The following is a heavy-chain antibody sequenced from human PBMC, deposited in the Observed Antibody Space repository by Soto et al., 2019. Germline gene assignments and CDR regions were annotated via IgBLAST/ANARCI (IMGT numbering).Heavy chain of an antibody. V-gene: IGHV1-3*01. Sequence: QVQLVQSGAEVKKPGASVKVSCKASGYTFINYAMHWVRQAPGQNLEWMGWINGGNGNTKYSEKIQGRVTITRDTSASTAYMELSSLRSEDTAVYYCASVMVDAFQIWGQGTMVAVSS. J-gene: IGHJ3*02. D-gene: IGHD2-21*01. CDR2: INGGNGNT. CDR3: ASVMVDAFQI. CDR1: GYTFINYA.